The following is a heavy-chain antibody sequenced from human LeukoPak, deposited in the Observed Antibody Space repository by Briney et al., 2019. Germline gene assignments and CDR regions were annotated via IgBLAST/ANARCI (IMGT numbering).Heavy chain of an antibody. D-gene: IGHD2-2*01. J-gene: IGHJ3*02. CDR3: ARPGYCSSTSCPEGPDAFDI. CDR2: ISYDGSNK. CDR1: GFTFSSYA. V-gene: IGHV3-30-3*01. Sequence: GGSLRLSCAASGFTFSSYAMHWVRQAPGKGLGWVAVISYDGSNKYYADSVKGRFTISRDNSKNTLYLQMNSLRAEDTAVYYCARPGYCSSTSCPEGPDAFDIWGQGTMVTVSS.